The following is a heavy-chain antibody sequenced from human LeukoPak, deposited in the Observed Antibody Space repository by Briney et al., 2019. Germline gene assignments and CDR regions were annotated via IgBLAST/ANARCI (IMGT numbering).Heavy chain of an antibody. CDR1: GGSISSYY. Sequence: WETLSLTCTVSGGSISSYYWSWIRQPAGKGLEWIGRIHASGTTNYNPSLKSRVTMSVDTSKNQFSLKLSSVTAADTAVYYCARDQYYYDSSGYYRFDYWGQGTLVTVSS. V-gene: IGHV4-4*07. D-gene: IGHD3-22*01. J-gene: IGHJ4*02. CDR2: IHASGTT. CDR3: ARDQYYYDSSGYYRFDY.